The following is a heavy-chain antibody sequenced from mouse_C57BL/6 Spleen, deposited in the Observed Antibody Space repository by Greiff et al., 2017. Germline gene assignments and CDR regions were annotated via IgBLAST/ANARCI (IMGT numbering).Heavy chain of an antibody. CDR2: IYPGDGDT. CDR1: GYAFSSSW. V-gene: IGHV1-82*01. Sequence: VQLQQSGPELVKPGASVKISCKASGYAFSSSWMNWVKQRPGKGLEWIGRIYPGDGDTNYNGKFKGKATLTADKSSSTAYMQLSSLTSEDSAVXFCARGGRAWFAYWGQGTLVTVSA. CDR3: ARGGRAWFAY. J-gene: IGHJ3*01.